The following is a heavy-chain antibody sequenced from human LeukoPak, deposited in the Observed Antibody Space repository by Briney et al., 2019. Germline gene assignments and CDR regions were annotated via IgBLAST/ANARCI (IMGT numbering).Heavy chain of an antibody. CDR2: IKSKTDGGTT. CDR3: TTVPRYCSGGSCSQFDY. D-gene: IGHD2-15*01. Sequence: GGSLRLSCAASGFTFSNAWMSWVRQAPGKGLEWVGRIKSKTDGGTTDYAAPVKGRFTISRGDSKNMLYLQMNSLKTEDTAVYYCTTVPRYCSGGSCSQFDYWGQGTLVTVSS. J-gene: IGHJ4*02. V-gene: IGHV3-15*01. CDR1: GFTFSNAW.